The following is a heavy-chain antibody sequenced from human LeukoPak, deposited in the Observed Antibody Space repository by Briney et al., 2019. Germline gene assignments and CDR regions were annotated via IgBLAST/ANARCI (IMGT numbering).Heavy chain of an antibody. CDR3: VRGTGY. V-gene: IGHV3-64D*06. J-gene: IGHJ4*02. CDR1: GFTFSTYA. CDR2: ISSNGDNT. Sequence: PGGSLRLSCSVSGFTFSTYAMHWVRQAPGKGLEYVSAISSNGDNTYYADSVKGRFTISRDNSKNTLYLQMSSLRADDTAVYYCVRGTGYGGRGTLVTVSS.